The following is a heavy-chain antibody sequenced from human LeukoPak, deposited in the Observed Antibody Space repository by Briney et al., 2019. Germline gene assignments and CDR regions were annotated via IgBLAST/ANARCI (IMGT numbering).Heavy chain of an antibody. CDR3: ARGWGTDPIYYYYMDV. J-gene: IGHJ6*03. CDR1: GYTFTAYY. V-gene: IGHV1-46*01. D-gene: IGHD1-7*01. Sequence: ASVKVSCKASGYTFTAYYMHWVRQAPGQGLEWMGIINPSGGSTSYAQKFQGRVTMTRDTSTSTVYMELSSLRSEDTAVYYCARGWGTDPIYYYYMDVWGKGTTVTVSS. CDR2: INPSGGST.